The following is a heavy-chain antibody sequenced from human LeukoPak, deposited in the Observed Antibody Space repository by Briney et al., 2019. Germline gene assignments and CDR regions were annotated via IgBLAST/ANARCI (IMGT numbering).Heavy chain of an antibody. V-gene: IGHV3-7*01. D-gene: IGHD3-10*01. CDR3: ARRFGSGSFENSEFDY. Sequence: SGGSLRLSCAASGFTFSTYWMTWVRQAPGKGLEWVANIKQDGSEKYYVDSVKGRFTISRDNAKNSLFLQMNSLRAEDTAVYYCARRFGSGSFENSEFDYWGQGTLVTVSS. J-gene: IGHJ4*02. CDR2: IKQDGSEK. CDR1: GFTFSTYW.